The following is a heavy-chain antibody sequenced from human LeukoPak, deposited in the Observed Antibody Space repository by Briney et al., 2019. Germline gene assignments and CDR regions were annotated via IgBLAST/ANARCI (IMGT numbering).Heavy chain of an antibody. J-gene: IGHJ3*02. D-gene: IGHD3-22*01. CDR1: GGSFSGYY. CDR3: ARVSESSGFPYAFDI. Sequence: SETLSLTRAVYGGSFSGYYWSWIRQPPGKGLEWIGEINHSGSTNYNPSLKSRVTISVDTSKNQFSLKLSSVTAADTAVYYCARVSESSGFPYAFDIWGQGTMVTVSS. CDR2: INHSGST. V-gene: IGHV4-34*01.